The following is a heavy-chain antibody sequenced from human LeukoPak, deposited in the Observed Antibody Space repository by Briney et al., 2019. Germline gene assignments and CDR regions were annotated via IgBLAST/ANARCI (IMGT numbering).Heavy chain of an antibody. D-gene: IGHD2-2*01. J-gene: IGHJ3*01. CDR2: ISSRDSST. CDR3: VRDSVVVPADNVGPAFDF. V-gene: IGHV3-48*03. CDR1: GFSFTFYE. Sequence: GGSLRPSCAASGFSFTFYEMNWVRQAPGKGLEWISYISSRDSSTYYADSVQGRFTISRDNAKNSLYLQMNSLRAEDTAIYYCVRDSVVVPADNVGPAFDFWGQGTTVIVSS.